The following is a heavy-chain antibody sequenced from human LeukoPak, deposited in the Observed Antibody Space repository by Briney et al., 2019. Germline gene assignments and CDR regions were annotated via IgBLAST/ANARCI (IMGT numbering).Heavy chain of an antibody. CDR3: ARHTTAVLRGARGMDV. J-gene: IGHJ6*02. V-gene: IGHV3-53*01. D-gene: IGHD3-10*01. CDR2: IYSGGST. CDR1: GFRVSSNY. Sequence: GGSLRLSCAASGFRVSSNYISWVRLDPAAGLEWASVIYSGGSTNYADSVKGRFTISRDNSKNTVYLQMNSLRAEDTAVYYCARHTTAVLRGARGMDVWGQGSTVTVSS.